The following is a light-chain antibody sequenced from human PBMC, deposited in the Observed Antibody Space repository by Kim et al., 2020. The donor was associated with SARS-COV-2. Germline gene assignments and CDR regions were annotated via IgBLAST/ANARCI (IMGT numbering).Light chain of an antibody. CDR1: QSISSW. V-gene: IGKV1-5*03. CDR2: KAS. J-gene: IGKJ2*01. CDR3: QQYNSYWT. Sequence: LSASVGDRVTLTCLARQSISSWLAWYQQKPEKAPKLLIYKASSLESGVPSRFSGSGSGTEFPLTISSLQPDDFATYYCQQYNSYWTFGQGTKLEI.